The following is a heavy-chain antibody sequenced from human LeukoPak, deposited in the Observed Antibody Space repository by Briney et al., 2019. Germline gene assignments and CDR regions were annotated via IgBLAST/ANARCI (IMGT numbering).Heavy chain of an antibody. CDR1: GLTFSSYW. V-gene: IGHV3-7*01. Sequence: PGGSLRLSCAASGLTFSSYWMSWVRQAPGKGLEWVANIKQDGSEKYYVDSVKGRFTISRDNAKNSLYLQMNSLRAEDTAVYYCARVAENYDYVWGSYRGTRSFDYWGQGTLVTVSS. D-gene: IGHD3-16*02. CDR3: ARVAENYDYVWGSYRGTRSFDY. CDR2: IKQDGSEK. J-gene: IGHJ4*02.